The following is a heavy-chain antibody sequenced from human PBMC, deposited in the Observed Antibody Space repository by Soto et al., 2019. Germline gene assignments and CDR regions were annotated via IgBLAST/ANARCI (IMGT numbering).Heavy chain of an antibody. CDR3: ARHDFWSGYSFDY. Sequence: SETLSLTCTVSGGSISSSSYYWGWIRQPPGKGLEWIGGIYYSGSTYYNPSLKSRVTISVDTSKNQFSLKLSSVTAADTAVYYCARHDFWSGYSFDYWGQGTLVTVSS. CDR1: GGSISSSSYY. D-gene: IGHD3-3*01. CDR2: IYYSGST. V-gene: IGHV4-39*01. J-gene: IGHJ4*02.